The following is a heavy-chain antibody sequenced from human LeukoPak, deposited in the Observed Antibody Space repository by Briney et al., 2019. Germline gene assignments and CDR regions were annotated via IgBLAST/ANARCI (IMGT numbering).Heavy chain of an antibody. V-gene: IGHV3-21*01. CDR2: ISSSSSYI. CDR1: GFTFSSYS. Sequence: GGSLRLSCAASGFTFSSYSMNWVRQAPGKGLEWVSSISSSSSYIYYADSVKGRFTISRDNAKNSLYLQMNSLRAEDTAVYYCARDHSSSSRAFDIWGQGTMVTVSS. CDR3: ARDHSSSSRAFDI. D-gene: IGHD6-6*01. J-gene: IGHJ3*02.